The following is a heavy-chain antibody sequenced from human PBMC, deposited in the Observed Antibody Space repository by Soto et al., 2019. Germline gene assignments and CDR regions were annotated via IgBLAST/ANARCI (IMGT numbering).Heavy chain of an antibody. J-gene: IGHJ6*02. V-gene: IGHV1-69*13. CDR2: IIPIFGTA. CDR1: GGTFSSYA. D-gene: IGHD6-13*01. CDR3: ATAGGSSSNKGYYYYGMDV. Sequence: SVKVSCKASGGTFSSYAIIWVRQAPGQGLEWMGGIIPIFGTANYAQKFQGRVTITADESTSTAYMELSSLRSEDTAVYYCATAGGSSSNKGYYYYGMDVWGQGTTVTVSS.